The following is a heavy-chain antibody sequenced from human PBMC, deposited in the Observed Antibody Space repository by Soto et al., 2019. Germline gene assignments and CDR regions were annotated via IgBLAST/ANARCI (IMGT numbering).Heavy chain of an antibody. D-gene: IGHD6-6*01. Sequence: ASGKVSCNTSGDTFTSYGISWVRQAPGQGLEWMGWISAYNGNTNYAQKLQGRVTMTTDTSTSTACMELRSLRSDDTAVYYCARVGSSSSRYYYYYGMDVWGQGTTVTVSS. J-gene: IGHJ6*02. CDR3: ARVGSSSSRYYYYYGMDV. CDR1: GDTFTSYG. V-gene: IGHV1-18*01. CDR2: ISAYNGNT.